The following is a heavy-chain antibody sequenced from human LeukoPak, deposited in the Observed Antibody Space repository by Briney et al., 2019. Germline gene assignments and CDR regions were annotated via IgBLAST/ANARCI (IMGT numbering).Heavy chain of an antibody. Sequence: GGSLRLSCAASGFTFSSYAMSWVRQARGKGLEWVSVISGNGGSTYYADSVKGRFTISRDNSKNTLYLQMSSLRGEDTAVYYCAKADSARGVTLKSTIDYWGQGTLVTVSS. J-gene: IGHJ4*02. CDR2: ISGNGGST. D-gene: IGHD2-21*02. CDR1: GFTFSSYA. CDR3: AKADSARGVTLKSTIDY. V-gene: IGHV3-23*01.